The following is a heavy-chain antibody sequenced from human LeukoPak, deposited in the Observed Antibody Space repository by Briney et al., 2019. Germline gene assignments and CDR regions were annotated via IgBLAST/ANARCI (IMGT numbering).Heavy chain of an antibody. Sequence: AGGSLRLSCAASGFTFSSYGMHWVRQAPGKGLEWVAFIRYDGSNKYYADSVKGRFTISRDNSKNTLYLQMNSLRAEDTAVYYCAKGNPSSSWYPNYYYGMDVWGQGTTVTVSS. CDR2: IRYDGSNK. J-gene: IGHJ6*02. CDR1: GFTFSSYG. D-gene: IGHD6-13*01. V-gene: IGHV3-30*02. CDR3: AKGNPSSSWYPNYYYGMDV.